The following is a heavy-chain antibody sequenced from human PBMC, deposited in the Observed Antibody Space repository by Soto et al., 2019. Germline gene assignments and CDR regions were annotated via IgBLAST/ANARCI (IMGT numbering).Heavy chain of an antibody. CDR1: GFTFSSYG. CDR2: IWYDGSNK. J-gene: IGHJ2*01. D-gene: IGHD4-4*01. CDR3: ARPLWRDDYNWGYFDL. Sequence: LRLSCAASGFTFSSYGMHWVRQAPGKGLEWVAVIWYDGSNKYYADSVKGRFTISRDNSKNTLYQQMNSLRAEDTAVYYCARPLWRDDYNWGYFDLWGRGTLVTVSS. V-gene: IGHV3-30*19.